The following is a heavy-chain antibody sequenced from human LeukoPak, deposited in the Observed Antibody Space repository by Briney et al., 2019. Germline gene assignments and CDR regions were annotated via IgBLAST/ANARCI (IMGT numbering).Heavy chain of an antibody. CDR2: IYSGGNI. D-gene: IGHD2-15*01. V-gene: IGHV3-53*01. Sequence: GGSLRLSCAASGFTVSSTYMSWVRQAPGKGLEWVSVIYSGGNIYYIDSVKGRFTISRDTSKNTLYHQMNSLRAEDTAVYYCASRHCSGGGCYFAGADPFDYWGQGTLVTVSS. CDR3: ASRHCSGGGCYFAGADPFDY. CDR1: GFTVSSTY. J-gene: IGHJ4*02.